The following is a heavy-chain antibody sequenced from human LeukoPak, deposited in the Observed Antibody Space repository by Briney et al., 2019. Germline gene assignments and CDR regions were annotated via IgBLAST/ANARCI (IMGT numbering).Heavy chain of an antibody. CDR2: ISSSSSYT. J-gene: IGHJ4*02. V-gene: IGHV3-11*05. D-gene: IGHD1-26*01. Sequence: PGGSLRLSCAASGFTFSDYYMTWIRLAPGKGLEWVSSISSSSSYTNYADSVKGRFTISRDNAKNSLYLQMNSLRAEDTAVYYCARGSLLTPLDYWGQGTLVTVSS. CDR1: GFTFSDYY. CDR3: ARGSLLTPLDY.